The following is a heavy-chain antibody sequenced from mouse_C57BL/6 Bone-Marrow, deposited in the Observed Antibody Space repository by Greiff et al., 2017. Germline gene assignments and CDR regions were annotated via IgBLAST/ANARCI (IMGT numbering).Heavy chain of an antibody. CDR2: ISNGGGRT. J-gene: IGHJ4*01. CDR1: GFTFSDYY. Sequence: EVKLQESGGGLVQPGGSLKLSCAASGFTFSDYYMYWVRQTPEKRLEWVAYISNGGGRTSYPDTVKGRFTFSMDNTKNTLYLQLRRLKSEETAMYYCARKDYWGQGTSVTVSS. CDR3: ARKDY. V-gene: IGHV5-12*01.